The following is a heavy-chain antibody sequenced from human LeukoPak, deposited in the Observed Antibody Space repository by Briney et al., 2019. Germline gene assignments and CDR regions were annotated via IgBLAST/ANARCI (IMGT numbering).Heavy chain of an antibody. V-gene: IGHV6-1*01. Sequence: SQTLSLTCAISGDSVSSNSAAWNWVRLSPSRGLEWLGRKYYRSKWYNDYAVSVKSRITINPDTSKNQFSLKLSSVTAADTAVYYCARGGSGYDFYYYYYYMDVWGKGTTVTVSS. J-gene: IGHJ6*03. CDR2: KYYRSKWYN. CDR1: GDSVSSNSAA. D-gene: IGHD3-22*01. CDR3: ARGGSGYDFYYYYYYMDV.